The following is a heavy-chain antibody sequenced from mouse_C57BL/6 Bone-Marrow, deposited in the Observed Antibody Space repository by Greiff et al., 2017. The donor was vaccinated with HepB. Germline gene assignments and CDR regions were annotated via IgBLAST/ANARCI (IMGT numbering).Heavy chain of an antibody. CDR3: ARDDYGSSDWYFDV. CDR2: SRNKANDYTT. V-gene: IGHV7-1*01. J-gene: IGHJ1*03. D-gene: IGHD1-1*01. Sequence: EVQVVESGGGLVQSGRSLRLSCATSGFTFSDFYMEWVRQAPGKGLEWIAASRNKANDYTTEYSASVKGRFIVSRDTSQSILYLQMNALRAEDTAIYYCARDDYGSSDWYFDVWGTGTTVTVSS. CDR1: GFTFSDFY.